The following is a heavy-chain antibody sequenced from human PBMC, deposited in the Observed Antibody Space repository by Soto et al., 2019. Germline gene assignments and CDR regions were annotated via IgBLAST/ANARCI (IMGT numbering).Heavy chain of an antibody. CDR3: ARDTGYYYDSSGYYYDY. Sequence: ASVKVSCKASGYSFTAYYIHWVRQAPGQGLEWMGWINPNSGGTNYAQKFQGWVTMTRDTSISTAYMELSRLRSDDTAVYYCARDTGYYYDSSGYYYDYWGQGTLVTVSS. D-gene: IGHD3-22*01. V-gene: IGHV1-2*04. CDR1: GYSFTAYY. CDR2: INPNSGGT. J-gene: IGHJ4*02.